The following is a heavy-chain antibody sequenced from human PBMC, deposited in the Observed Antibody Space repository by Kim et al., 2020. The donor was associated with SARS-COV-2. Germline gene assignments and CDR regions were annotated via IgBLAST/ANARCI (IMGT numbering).Heavy chain of an antibody. CDR3: ARGAVAHLGWFDP. D-gene: IGHD6-19*01. CDR1: GGSISSGGFY. V-gene: IGHV4-31*03. Sequence: SETLSLTCTVSGGSISSGGFYWSWIRQHPGKGLECIGYIYYSGSTYYNPSLKSRVTISVDTSKNQFSLRLSSMTAADTAVYYCARGAVAHLGWFDPWGQGTLVTVSS. J-gene: IGHJ5*02. CDR2: IYYSGST.